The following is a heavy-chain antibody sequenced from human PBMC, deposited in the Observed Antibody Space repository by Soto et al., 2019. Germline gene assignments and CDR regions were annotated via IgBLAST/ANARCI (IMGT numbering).Heavy chain of an antibody. V-gene: IGHV4-59*01. CDR2: IYYSGRT. CDR1: GGFIISNY. J-gene: IGHJ6*02. CDR3: ARGGTCMDV. Sequence: SETLSLICTVSGGFIISNYWSWIRQPPGKGLEWIGYIYYSGRTNYNPSLKSRVTISVDTSKNQFSLKLSSVTAADTAVYYCARGGTCMDVWGQGTTVNVSS.